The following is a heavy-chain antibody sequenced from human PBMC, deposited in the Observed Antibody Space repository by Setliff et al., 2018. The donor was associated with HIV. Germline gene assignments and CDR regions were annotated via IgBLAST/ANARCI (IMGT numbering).Heavy chain of an antibody. J-gene: IGHJ6*03. Sequence: SETLSLTCTVSGGSINSSVYYWGWIRQPPGKGLEWIGNIYYSGSTYYNPSLKSRITISVDTSKNQFSLKLSSVTAADTAVYYCARHYQHSWVGVDYYFMDVWGKGTTVTVS. CDR1: GGSINSSVYY. V-gene: IGHV4-39*01. CDR2: IYYSGST. CDR3: ARHYQHSWVGVDYYFMDV. D-gene: IGHD1-26*01.